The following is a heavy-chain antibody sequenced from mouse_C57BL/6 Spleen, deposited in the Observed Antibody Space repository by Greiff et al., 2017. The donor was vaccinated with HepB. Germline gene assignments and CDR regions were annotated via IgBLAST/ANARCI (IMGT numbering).Heavy chain of an antibody. D-gene: IGHD1-1*01. CDR2: INPYNGDT. J-gene: IGHJ3*01. Sequence: VQLKQSGPELVKPGASVKISCKASGYSFTGYFMNWVMQSHGKSLEWIGRINPYNGDTFYNQKFKGKATLTVDKSSSTAHMELRSLTSEDSAVYYCARSYGSSSWFAYWGQGTLVTVSA. CDR1: GYSFTGYF. V-gene: IGHV1-20*01. CDR3: ARSYGSSSWFAY.